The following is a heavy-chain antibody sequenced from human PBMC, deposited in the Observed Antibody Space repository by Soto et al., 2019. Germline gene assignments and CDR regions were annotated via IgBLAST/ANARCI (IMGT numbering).Heavy chain of an antibody. CDR2: IYWDDDK. J-gene: IGHJ4*02. V-gene: IGHV2-5*02. CDR1: GFSLSTSGVG. Sequence: QITLKESGPTLEKPTQTLTLTCTFSGFSLSTSGVGVGWIRQPPGKALEWLALIYWDDDKRYSPSLKSRLTITKDTSKNQVVLTMTTMDPVDTATYYCAHTGGLGSSGPLDYWGQGTLVTVSS. D-gene: IGHD3-22*01. CDR3: AHTGGLGSSGPLDY.